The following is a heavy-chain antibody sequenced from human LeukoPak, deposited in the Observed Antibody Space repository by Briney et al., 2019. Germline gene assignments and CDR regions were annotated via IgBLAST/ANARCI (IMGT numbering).Heavy chain of an antibody. Sequence: GGSLRLSCAASGFTFSNYAMSWVRQAPGKGLEWVSAISGSGGSTYYADSVKGRFTISRDNSKNTLFLQMNSLRAEDTAVYYCAKGNTGGMYYFDYWGQGTLVTVSS. V-gene: IGHV3-23*01. D-gene: IGHD3-16*01. CDR1: GFTFSNYA. J-gene: IGHJ4*02. CDR2: ISGSGGST. CDR3: AKGNTGGMYYFDY.